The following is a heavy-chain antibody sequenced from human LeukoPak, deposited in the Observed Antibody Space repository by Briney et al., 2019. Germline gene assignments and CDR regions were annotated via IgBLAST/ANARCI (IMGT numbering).Heavy chain of an antibody. CDR2: IYSGGST. CDR1: GFTFSSYG. J-gene: IGHJ4*02. Sequence: GETLRLSCAASGFTFSSYGMSWVRQAPGKGLEWVSVIYSGGSTYYADSVKGRFTISRDNSKNTLYLQMNSLRAEDTAVYYCASFSRGSGYYYWGQGTLVTVSS. V-gene: IGHV3-66*01. D-gene: IGHD3-22*01. CDR3: ASFSRGSGYYY.